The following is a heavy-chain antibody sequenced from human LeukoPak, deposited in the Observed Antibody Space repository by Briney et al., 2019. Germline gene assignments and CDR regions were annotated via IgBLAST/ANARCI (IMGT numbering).Heavy chain of an antibody. Sequence: PGRSLRLSCAASGFTFSSYGMNWVRQAPGKGLEWVSDISSSGSPIYYADSVKGRFTVSRDNAKNSLYLQMSSLRAEDTAVYYCARTMAFWGQGTLVAVSS. D-gene: IGHD5-24*01. V-gene: IGHV3-48*04. J-gene: IGHJ4*02. CDR2: ISSSGSPI. CDR3: ARTMAF. CDR1: GFTFSSYG.